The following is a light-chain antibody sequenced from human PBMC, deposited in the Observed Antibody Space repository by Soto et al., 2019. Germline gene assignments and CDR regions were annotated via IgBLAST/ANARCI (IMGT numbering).Light chain of an antibody. V-gene: IGKV3-11*01. CDR3: QQRSNWPLT. CDR2: DAS. Sequence: EIVLTQSPGTLSLSPGERATLSCGASQSVSSYLAWHQQKPGQAPRLLIYDASNRATGIPARFSGSGSGTDFTLTISSLEPEDFAVYYCQQRSNWPLTFGGGTKVDIK. CDR1: QSVSSY. J-gene: IGKJ4*01.